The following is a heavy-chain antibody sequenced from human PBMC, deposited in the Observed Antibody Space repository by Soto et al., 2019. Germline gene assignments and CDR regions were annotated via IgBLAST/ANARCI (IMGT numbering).Heavy chain of an antibody. CDR2: ISWNSGNI. D-gene: IGHD6-13*01. CDR1: GFTFDDYA. Sequence: EVQLVESGGGLVQPGRSLRLSCAASGFTFDDYAMHWVRQAPGKGLEWVSGISWNSGNIGYADSVKGRFTISRDNDKNSLYLQMNSLRADDTSLYYCSKDMYSSHHYGMDVWGQGTTVTVSS. V-gene: IGHV3-9*01. CDR3: SKDMYSSHHYGMDV. J-gene: IGHJ6*02.